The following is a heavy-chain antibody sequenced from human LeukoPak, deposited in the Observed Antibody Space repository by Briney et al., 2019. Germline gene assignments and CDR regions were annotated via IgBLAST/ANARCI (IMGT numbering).Heavy chain of an antibody. CDR1: GGSFSGYY. CDR2: INHSGST. D-gene: IGHD3-10*01. CDR3: ARSKYYYGSGSYPEDY. Sequence: SLALSLTCAVYGGSFSGYYWSWIRQPPGKGLEWIGEINHSGSTNYNPSLKSRVTISVDTSKNQFSLKLSSVTAADTAVYYCARSKYYYGSGSYPEDYWGQGTLVTVS. J-gene: IGHJ4*02. V-gene: IGHV4-34*01.